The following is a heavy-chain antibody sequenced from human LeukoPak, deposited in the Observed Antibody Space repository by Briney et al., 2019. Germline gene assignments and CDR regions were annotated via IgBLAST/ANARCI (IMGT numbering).Heavy chain of an antibody. J-gene: IGHJ4*02. D-gene: IGHD4-17*01. V-gene: IGHV4-31*03. CDR3: AREVYGDHRFDY. CDR2: IYYSGST. Sequence: SQTLSLTCTVSGGSISSGGYYWSWIRQHPGKGLEWIGYIYYSGSTYYNPSLQSRVTISVDTAKNQFSLKLSSVTAADTAVYYCAREVYGDHRFDYWGQGTLVTVSS. CDR1: GGSISSGGYY.